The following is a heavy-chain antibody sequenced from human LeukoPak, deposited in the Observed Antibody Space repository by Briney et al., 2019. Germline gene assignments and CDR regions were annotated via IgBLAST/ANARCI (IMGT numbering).Heavy chain of an antibody. V-gene: IGHV4-34*01. CDR2: INDSGST. CDR3: ASADFWSRTYRYXDV. J-gene: IGHJ6*03. CDR1: GGSFSDYY. Sequence: PSETLSLTCAVYGGSFSDYYWSWIRQPPGKGLEWIGEINDSGSTNYNPSLKSRVTISVDTSENQFSLKLTSVTAADTAVYYCASADFWSRTYRYXDVXGKGXTVTV. D-gene: IGHD3-3*01.